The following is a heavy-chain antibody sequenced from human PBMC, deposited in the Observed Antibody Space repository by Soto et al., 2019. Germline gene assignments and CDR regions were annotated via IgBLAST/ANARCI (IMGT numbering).Heavy chain of an antibody. CDR3: ARALSYYYDSSGFHDY. Sequence: PGGSLRLSCAASGFTFSGYWMSWVRQAPGKGLEWVANIKQDGSEKYYVDSVKGRFTISRDNAKNSLYLQMNSLRAEDTAVYCCARALSYYYDSSGFHDYWGQGTLVTVSS. J-gene: IGHJ4*02. D-gene: IGHD3-22*01. CDR1: GFTFSGYW. CDR2: IKQDGSEK. V-gene: IGHV3-7*03.